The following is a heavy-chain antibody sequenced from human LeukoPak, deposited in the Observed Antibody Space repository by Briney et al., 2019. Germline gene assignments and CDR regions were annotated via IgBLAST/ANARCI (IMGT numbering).Heavy chain of an antibody. Sequence: GGSLRLSCAASGFTFSNYGMQWVRQVSGKGLVWVSRIKSDGTTTGHADFVKGRFTISRDNAKNTLYLQMNSLRAEDTAVYYCAREGRIVVVVAATRGPPGYFDYWGQGTLVTVSS. CDR3: AREGRIVVVVAATRGPPGYFDY. J-gene: IGHJ4*02. D-gene: IGHD2-15*01. V-gene: IGHV3-74*01. CDR1: GFTFSNYG. CDR2: IKSDGTTT.